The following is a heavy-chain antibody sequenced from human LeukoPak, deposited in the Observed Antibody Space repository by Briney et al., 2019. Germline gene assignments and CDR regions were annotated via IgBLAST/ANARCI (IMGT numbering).Heavy chain of an antibody. CDR3: ARASMVRGVMSPYYYYYMDV. CDR1: GYTFTSYG. Sequence: ASVKVSCKASGYTFTSYGISWVRQAPGQGLEWMGCISAYNGNTNYAQKLQGRVTMTTDTSTSAAYMELRRLRSDDTAVYYCARASMVRGVMSPYYYYYMDVWGKGTTVTVSS. V-gene: IGHV1-18*01. CDR2: ISAYNGNT. D-gene: IGHD3-10*01. J-gene: IGHJ6*03.